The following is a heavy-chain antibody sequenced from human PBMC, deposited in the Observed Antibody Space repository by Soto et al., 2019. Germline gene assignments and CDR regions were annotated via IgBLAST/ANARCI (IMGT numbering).Heavy chain of an antibody. CDR1: GDSISSNNW. CDR3: ARAGDYPLTGAFDV. V-gene: IGHV4-4*02. CDR2: IYHSGST. D-gene: IGHD4-17*01. Sequence: SETLSLTCAVSGDSISSNNWWSWVRQPPGKGLEWIGEIYHSGSTNYNPSLKSRVTISVDKSKNEFSLKLGSVTAADTAMYYCARAGDYPLTGAFDVWGQGTMVTVSS. J-gene: IGHJ3*01.